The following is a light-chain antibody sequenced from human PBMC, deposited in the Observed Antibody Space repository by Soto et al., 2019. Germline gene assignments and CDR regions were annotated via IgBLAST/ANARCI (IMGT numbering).Light chain of an antibody. V-gene: IGKV1-27*01. CDR1: QGIGKY. Sequence: DFQMTQSPSTLSASVGDRVTITCRVSQGIGKYLAWYQQKPGQVPNLLISAASTLQSGIPSRFTGSGSGTDFTLTISSLQPEDVATYYCQKYDSSPKTFGQGTKVEIK. CDR3: QKYDSSPKT. CDR2: AAS. J-gene: IGKJ1*01.